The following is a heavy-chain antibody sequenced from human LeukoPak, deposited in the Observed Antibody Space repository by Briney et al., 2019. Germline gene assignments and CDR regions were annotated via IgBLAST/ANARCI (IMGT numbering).Heavy chain of an antibody. J-gene: IGHJ5*02. D-gene: IGHD3-10*01. CDR1: GYTFTVYY. Sequence: ASVTVSYKSSGYTFTVYYMHWVRQAPGQGLDWMGRINPNSGGTNYAQKFQGRVTMTRDTSISTAYMELSRLRSDDTAVYYCAREYGSESSMYNWFDPWGQGTLVTVSS. V-gene: IGHV1-2*06. CDR3: AREYGSESSMYNWFDP. CDR2: INPNSGGT.